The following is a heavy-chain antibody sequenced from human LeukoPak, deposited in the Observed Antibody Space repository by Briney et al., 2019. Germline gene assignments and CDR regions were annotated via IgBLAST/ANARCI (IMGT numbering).Heavy chain of an antibody. CDR3: AKAPVTTCRGAFCYPFDY. J-gene: IGHJ4*02. D-gene: IGHD2-15*01. V-gene: IGHV3-23*01. Sequence: PGGSLRLSCAASGFTFSSYAMSWVRQAPGKGLEWVSAISDTGNTYHADSVKGRFTISRESSKNTLFLQMNRLRPEDAPVYYCAKAPVTTCRGAFCYPFDYWGLGTLVTVSS. CDR2: ISDTGNT. CDR1: GFTFSSYA.